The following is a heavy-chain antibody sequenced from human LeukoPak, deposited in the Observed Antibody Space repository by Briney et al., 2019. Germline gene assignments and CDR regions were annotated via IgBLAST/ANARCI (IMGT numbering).Heavy chain of an antibody. D-gene: IGHD6-6*01. CDR3: AREGAAARAYYFDY. CDR1: GGSISSNNW. V-gene: IGHV4-4*02. J-gene: IGHJ4*02. Sequence: PSGTLSLTCAVSGGSISSNNWWGWVRQPPGKGLEWIGYIYYSGSTYYNPSLKSRVTISVDTSKNQFSLKLSSVTAADTAVYYCAREGAAARAYYFDYWGQGTLVTVSS. CDR2: IYYSGST.